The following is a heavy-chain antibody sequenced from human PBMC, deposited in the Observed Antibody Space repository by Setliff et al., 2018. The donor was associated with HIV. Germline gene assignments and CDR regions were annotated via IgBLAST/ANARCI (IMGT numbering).Heavy chain of an antibody. D-gene: IGHD6-13*01. CDR1: GFTFSSYS. J-gene: IGHJ6*03. Sequence: PGGSLRLSCAASGFTFSSYSMHWVRQAPGKGLEWVAVISYDGSHKYYADSVKGRFTISRDNSENTLYLQMDSLRADDTAVYYCARGYSSSWHNDYHYYMDVWGKGTTVTVSS. CDR3: ARGYSSSWHNDYHYYMDV. V-gene: IGHV3-30*03. CDR2: ISYDGSHK.